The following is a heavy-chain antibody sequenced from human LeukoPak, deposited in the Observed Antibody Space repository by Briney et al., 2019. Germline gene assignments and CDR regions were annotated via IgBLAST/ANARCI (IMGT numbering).Heavy chain of an antibody. CDR2: INHSGST. V-gene: IGHV4-34*01. Sequence: KPSETLSLTCAVSGYSISSGYYWSWIRQPPGKGLEWIGEINHSGSTNYNPSLKSRVTISVDTSKNQFSLKLSSVTAADTAVYYCARGQGGYSYGYGFYYYYMDVWGKGTTVTVSS. J-gene: IGHJ6*03. D-gene: IGHD5-18*01. CDR3: ARGQGGYSYGYGFYYYYMDV. CDR1: GYSISSGYY.